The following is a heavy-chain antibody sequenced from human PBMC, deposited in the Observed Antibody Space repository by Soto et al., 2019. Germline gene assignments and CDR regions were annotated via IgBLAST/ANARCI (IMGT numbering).Heavy chain of an antibody. V-gene: IGHV3-30*18. CDR1: GFTFRNYG. D-gene: IGHD6-6*01. Sequence: QVQLVESGEGVVQPGRSLRLSCEASGFTFRNYGMHWVRQAPGKGPAWVSFTSYDGSNIYYADSVKGRFTISRDNSKDTLYLQTNSLRTEDTAVYYCAKARAFVRGGQGGDFDYWGQGTLVTVSS. J-gene: IGHJ4*02. CDR3: AKARAFVRGGQGGDFDY. CDR2: TSYDGSNI.